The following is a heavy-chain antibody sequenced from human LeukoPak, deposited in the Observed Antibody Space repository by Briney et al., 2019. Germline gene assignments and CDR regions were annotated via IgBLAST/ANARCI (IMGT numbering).Heavy chain of an antibody. Sequence: GGSLRVSCTVSGFTFSSFAMSWVRQAPGKGLEWVSTITGGSGAKYYADSVKGRFTISRDNSKDTLYLQMHSLRAEDTAVYFCAKDAPLTTYTSGWSSNSFDYWGQGTLVAVSS. CDR2: ITGGSGAK. CDR1: GFTFSSFA. D-gene: IGHD6-19*01. J-gene: IGHJ4*02. CDR3: AKDAPLTTYTSGWSSNSFDY. V-gene: IGHV3-23*01.